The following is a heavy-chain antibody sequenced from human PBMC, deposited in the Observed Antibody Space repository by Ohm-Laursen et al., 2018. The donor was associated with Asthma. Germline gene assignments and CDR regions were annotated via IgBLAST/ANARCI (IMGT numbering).Heavy chain of an antibody. Sequence: SDTLSLTCAVSGGSVSGYYWSWSWVRQPPGRELEFIAYMSYRGGINYNPSLQSRVTLSIDTSKNQVSLRLISVTAADTALYFCARLDWVQSMFDSWGQGNLVTVSS. CDR3: ARLDWVQSMFDS. V-gene: IGHV4-59*02. CDR1: GGSVSGYY. CDR2: MSYRGGI. D-gene: IGHD3-9*01. J-gene: IGHJ4*02.